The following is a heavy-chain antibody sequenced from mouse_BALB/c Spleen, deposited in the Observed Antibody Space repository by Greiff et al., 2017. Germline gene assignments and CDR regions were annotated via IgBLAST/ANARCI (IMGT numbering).Heavy chain of an antibody. CDR1: GFSLTSYG. Sequence: VQLVESGPGLVAPSQSLSITCTVSGFSLTSYGVHWVRQPPGKGLEWLGVIWAGGSTNYNSALMSRLSISKDNSKSQVFLKMNSLQTDDTAMYYCARGEVRPYYYAMDYWGQGTSVTVSS. CDR2: IWAGGST. CDR3: ARGEVRPYYYAMDY. D-gene: IGHD2-14*01. J-gene: IGHJ4*01. V-gene: IGHV2-9*02.